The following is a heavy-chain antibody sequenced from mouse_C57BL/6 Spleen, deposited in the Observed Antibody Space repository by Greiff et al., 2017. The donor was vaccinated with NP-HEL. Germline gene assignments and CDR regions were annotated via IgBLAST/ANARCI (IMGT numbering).Heavy chain of an antibody. J-gene: IGHJ1*03. CDR2: IDPSDSET. CDR1: GYTFTSYW. D-gene: IGHD1-1*01. CDR3: ARAHYCGSLTDV. V-gene: IGHV1-52*01. Sequence: QVQLQQPGAELVRPGSSVKLSCKASGYTFTSYWMHWVKQRPIQGLEWIGNIDPSDSETHYNQKFKDKATLTVDKSSSTAYMQLSSLTSEDSAVYYCARAHYCGSLTDVWGTGTTVTVSS.